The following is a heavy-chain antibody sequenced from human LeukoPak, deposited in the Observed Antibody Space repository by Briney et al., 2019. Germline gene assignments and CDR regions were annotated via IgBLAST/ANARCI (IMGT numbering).Heavy chain of an antibody. CDR1: VFLGRTGAGD. CDR2: VEWDDGK. CDR3: AHRLYYYDGTDAFDV. V-gene: IGHV2-5*02. D-gene: IGHD3-22*01. Sequence: GPPVAQLTQICTLTRSFSVFLGRTGAGDGAGIGQPQGKALEWHALVEWDDGKRHSPSRKSRLTTTKATSKNQLVLTMTNMDPVDTATYYCAHRLYYYDGTDAFDVWGQGTMVSVSS. J-gene: IGHJ3*01.